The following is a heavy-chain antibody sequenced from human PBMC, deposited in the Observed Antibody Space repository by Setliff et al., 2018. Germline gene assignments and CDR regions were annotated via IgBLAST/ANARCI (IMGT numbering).Heavy chain of an antibody. V-gene: IGHV4-39*07. D-gene: IGHD6-6*01. Sequence: TLSLTCTVSGGSISSRSYYWGWIRQPPGKGLEWIGSIYHSGSSYYNPSLRSRVTISVDTPNNQFSLKLSSVTAADTAVFYCARGYAARVGFGNWFDPWGQGTLVTVSS. CDR1: GGSISSRSYY. CDR2: IYHSGSS. CDR3: ARGYAARVGFGNWFDP. J-gene: IGHJ5*02.